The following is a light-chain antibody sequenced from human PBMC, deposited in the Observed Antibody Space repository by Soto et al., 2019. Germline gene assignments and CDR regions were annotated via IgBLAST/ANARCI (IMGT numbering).Light chain of an antibody. V-gene: IGKV1-12*01. CDR2: GAS. J-gene: IGKJ1*01. CDR3: QQSNSIPPWT. CDR1: QGVGNW. Sequence: DIQMTQSPSSVAASVGDRVTITCRASQGVGNWLAWYQQRPGKAPRLLIYGASTLQSGVPSRFSGSGSETDFTLTISSLQAEDFATYYCQQSNSIPPWTFGQGTKVEIK.